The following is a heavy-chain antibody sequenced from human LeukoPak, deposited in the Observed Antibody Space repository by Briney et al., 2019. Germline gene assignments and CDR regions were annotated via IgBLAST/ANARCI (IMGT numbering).Heavy chain of an antibody. D-gene: IGHD3-10*01. CDR2: ISGSGGST. J-gene: IGHJ4*02. CDR1: GVTFSSYA. V-gene: IGHV3-23*01. Sequence: GGSLRLSCGVSGVTFSSYAMSWVRQAPGKGLEWVSAISGSGGSTYYADSVKGRFTISRDNSKNTLYLQMNSLRAEDTAVYYCAKITMVRGKIFDYWGQGTLVTVSS. CDR3: AKITMVRGKIFDY.